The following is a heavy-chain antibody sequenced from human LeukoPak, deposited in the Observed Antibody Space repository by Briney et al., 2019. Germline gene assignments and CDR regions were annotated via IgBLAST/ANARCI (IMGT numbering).Heavy chain of an antibody. J-gene: IGHJ4*02. Sequence: SETLSLTCTVSGGSINSYYWSWIRQPPGKGLEWIGYIYYSGSTNYNPSLKSRVTISVDTSKNQFSLKLSSVTAADTAVYYCARWSSSFDYWGQGTLVTVSS. V-gene: IGHV4-59*01. CDR2: IYYSGST. CDR3: ARWSSSFDY. CDR1: GGSINSYY.